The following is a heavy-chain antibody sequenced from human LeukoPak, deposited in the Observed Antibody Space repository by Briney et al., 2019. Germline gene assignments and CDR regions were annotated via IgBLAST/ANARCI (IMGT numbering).Heavy chain of an antibody. V-gene: IGHV4-61*02. Sequence: SQTLSLTCPVSGGSISSGSYYWSWFRQPAGKGLEWIGRIYTSGSTNYNPSLKSRVTISVDTSKNQFSLKLSSVTAADTAVYYCARDYRRFDPWGQGTLVTVSS. D-gene: IGHD1-14*01. CDR2: IYTSGST. CDR1: GGSISSGSYY. J-gene: IGHJ5*02. CDR3: ARDYRRFDP.